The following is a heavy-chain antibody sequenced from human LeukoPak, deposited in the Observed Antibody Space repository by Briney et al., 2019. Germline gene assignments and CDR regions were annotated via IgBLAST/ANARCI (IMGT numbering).Heavy chain of an antibody. CDR3: ARWGVPAAHDY. CDR1: GYTFTSYY. Sequence: GASVKVSCKASGYTFTSYYMHWVRQAPGQGLEWMGIINPSGGSTSHAQKFQGRVTMTRDTSTSTVYMELSSLRSEDTAVYYCARWGVPAAHDYWGQGTLVTVSS. CDR2: INPSGGST. V-gene: IGHV1-46*01. D-gene: IGHD2-2*01. J-gene: IGHJ4*02.